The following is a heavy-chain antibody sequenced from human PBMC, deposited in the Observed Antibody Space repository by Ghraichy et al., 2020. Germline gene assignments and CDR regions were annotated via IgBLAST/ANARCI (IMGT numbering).Heavy chain of an antibody. D-gene: IGHD3-22*01. J-gene: IGHJ4*01. V-gene: IGHV4-39*01. Sequence: SETLSLTCTVSGASISSTSYYWAWIRQPPGKGLEWIGSIYYSGSTYYNPSLKSRATISEDTSKNQFSLKLSSVTAADTAVYFCAGTYDYYDSSGYPYTYFFGYLDQGTLGTDSS. CDR2: IYYSGST. CDR3: AGTYDYYDSSGYPYTYFFGY. CDR1: GASISSTSYY.